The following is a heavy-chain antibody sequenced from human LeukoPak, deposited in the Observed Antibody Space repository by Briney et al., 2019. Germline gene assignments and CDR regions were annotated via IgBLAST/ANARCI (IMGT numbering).Heavy chain of an antibody. CDR3: AKAALYGSGSDDY. D-gene: IGHD3-10*01. J-gene: IGHJ4*02. CDR2: ISYDGSNK. CDR1: GFTFSSYG. V-gene: IGHV3-30*18. Sequence: PGRSLRLSCAASGFTFSSYGMHWVRQAPGKGLEWVAVISYDGSNKYYADSVKGRFTISRDNSKNTLYLQMNSLRAEDTAVYYCAKAALYGSGSDDYWGQGTLVTVSS.